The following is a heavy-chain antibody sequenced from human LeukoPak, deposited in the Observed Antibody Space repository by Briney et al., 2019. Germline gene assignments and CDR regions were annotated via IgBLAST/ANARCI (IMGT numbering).Heavy chain of an antibody. CDR2: ISSSSSYI. J-gene: IGHJ6*02. D-gene: IGHD3-10*01. V-gene: IGHV3-21*01. CDR3: ARDAAAGNYYGMDV. Sequence: GGSLRLSCAASGFTFSSYSMNWVRQAPGKGLEWVSSISSSSSYIYYADSVRGRFTISRDNAKNSLYLQMNSLRAEDTAVYYCARDAAAGNYYGMDVWGQGTTVTVSS. CDR1: GFTFSSYS.